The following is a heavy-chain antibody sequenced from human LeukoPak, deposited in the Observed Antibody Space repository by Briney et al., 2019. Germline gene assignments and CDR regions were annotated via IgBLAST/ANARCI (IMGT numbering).Heavy chain of an antibody. CDR1: GFTFSSYA. Sequence: GGSLRLSCAASGFTFSSYAMSWVRQAPGKGLEWVSAISGSGGSTYYADSVKGRFTISRDNSKNTLYLQMNSLRAEDTAVYYCAKDEGYIMITLGGVIAKDYWGQGTLVTVSS. CDR3: AKDEGYIMITLGGVIAKDY. D-gene: IGHD3-16*02. CDR2: ISGSGGST. V-gene: IGHV3-23*01. J-gene: IGHJ4*02.